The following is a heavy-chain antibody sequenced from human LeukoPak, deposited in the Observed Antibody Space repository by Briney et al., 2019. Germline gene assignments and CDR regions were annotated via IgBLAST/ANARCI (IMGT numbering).Heavy chain of an antibody. D-gene: IGHD1-26*01. CDR2: IYPGNSDT. Sequence: GESLKISCKVSGYSFTNYWIGWVRQMPGKGLEWMGTIYPGNSDTRYSPSSQGQVTISADTSISTAYLQWSSLKASDTAMYYCARQNIVGATHSFDYWGQGTLVTVSS. V-gene: IGHV5-51*01. CDR3: ARQNIVGATHSFDY. CDR1: GYSFTNYW. J-gene: IGHJ4*02.